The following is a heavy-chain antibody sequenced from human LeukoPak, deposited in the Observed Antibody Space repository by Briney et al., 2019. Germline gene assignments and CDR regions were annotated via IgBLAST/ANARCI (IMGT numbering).Heavy chain of an antibody. D-gene: IGHD3-22*01. V-gene: IGHV1-69*04. J-gene: IGHJ4*02. Sequence: SVKVSCKASGGTFSSYAISWVRQAPGQGLEWMGRIIPILGIANYAQKFQGRVTITADKSTSTAYMELSSLRSEDTAVYYCARKLPDSSGYYNTYFDYWGQGTLVTVSS. CDR2: IIPILGIA. CDR3: ARKLPDSSGYYNTYFDY. CDR1: GGTFSSYA.